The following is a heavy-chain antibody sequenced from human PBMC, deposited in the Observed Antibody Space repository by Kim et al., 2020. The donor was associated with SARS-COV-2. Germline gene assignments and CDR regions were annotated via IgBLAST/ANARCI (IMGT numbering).Heavy chain of an antibody. CDR1: GYTFIGYG. Sequence: ASVKVSCKATGYTFIGYGMNWVRQAPGQGLEWMGWIHTNTGNPTYAQGFTGRFVFSVDTSVSTAYLQINNLKAEDTAIYYCARVYALGSWGIDPWGQGTLVTVSA. CDR2: IHTNTGNP. V-gene: IGHV7-4-1*02. CDR3: ARVYALGSWGIDP. J-gene: IGHJ5*02. D-gene: IGHD3-10*01.